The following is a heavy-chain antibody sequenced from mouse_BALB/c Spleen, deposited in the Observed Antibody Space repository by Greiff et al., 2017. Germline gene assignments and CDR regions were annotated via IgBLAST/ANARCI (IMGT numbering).Heavy chain of an antibody. CDR1: GYAFTNYL. CDR2: INPGSGGT. V-gene: IGHV1-54*01. Sequence: QVQLQQSGAELVRPGTSVKVSCKASGYAFTNYLIEWVKQRPGQGLEWIGVINPGSGGTNYNEKFKGKATLTADKSSSTAYMQISSLTSDDSAVYFCARYGTEMDYWGQGTSVTVSS. D-gene: IGHD4-1*01. J-gene: IGHJ4*01. CDR3: ARYGTEMDY.